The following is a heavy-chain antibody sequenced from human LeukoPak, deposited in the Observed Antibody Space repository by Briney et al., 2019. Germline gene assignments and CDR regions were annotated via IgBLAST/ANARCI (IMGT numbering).Heavy chain of an antibody. D-gene: IGHD3-22*01. CDR3: ARGDTMVVVVTNYYYGMDV. V-gene: IGHV1-2*06. CDR1: GGTFSSYA. CDR2: INPNNGGT. Sequence: ASVKVSCKASGGTFSSYAISWVRQAPGQGLEWMGRINPNNGGTSYAQKFQGRVTMTRDTSISTVYMELSRLRSDDTAVYYCARGDTMVVVVTNYYYGMDVWGQGTTVTVSS. J-gene: IGHJ6*02.